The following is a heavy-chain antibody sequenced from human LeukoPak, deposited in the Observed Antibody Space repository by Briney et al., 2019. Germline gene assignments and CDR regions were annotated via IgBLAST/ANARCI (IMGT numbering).Heavy chain of an antibody. CDR1: GYTFSTYG. Sequence: ASVKVSCKTSGYTFSTYGITWVRQAPGQGFQWMGWISAHSGNTKYAENFRGRISLTTDTSATTAYMELRSLTSDDTAVYYCARDLSSGGWTLEFDYWGQGSLVTVAS. CDR2: ISAHSGNT. J-gene: IGHJ4*02. CDR3: ARDLSSGGWTLEFDY. V-gene: IGHV1-18*01. D-gene: IGHD1-1*01.